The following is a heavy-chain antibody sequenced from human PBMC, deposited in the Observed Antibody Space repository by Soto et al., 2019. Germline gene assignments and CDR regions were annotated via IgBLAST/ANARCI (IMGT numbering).Heavy chain of an antibody. V-gene: IGHV1-69*13. CDR2: IIPIFGTA. J-gene: IGHJ4*02. CDR3: ARDGYYYDSSGSPAGIDY. Sequence: RASVKVSCKASGGTFSSYAISWVRQAPGQGLEWMGGIIPIFGTANYAQKFQGRVTITADESTSTAYMELSSLRSEDTAVYYCARDGYYYDSSGSPAGIDYWGQGTLVTVSS. D-gene: IGHD3-22*01. CDR1: GGTFSSYA.